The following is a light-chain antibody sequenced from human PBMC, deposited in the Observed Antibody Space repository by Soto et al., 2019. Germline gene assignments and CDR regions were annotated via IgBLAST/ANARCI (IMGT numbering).Light chain of an antibody. CDR3: QQYGSSPIT. CDR1: QSVTSNK. Sequence: EIVLTQSPGNLPLSPGERATLSCRASQSVTSNKLAWYQQKPGQAPRLLIYDASGRTTGSPDRFSGSGSGADFTLTISRLEPEDFAVYYCQQYGSSPITFGQGTRLEIK. J-gene: IGKJ5*01. CDR2: DAS. V-gene: IGKV3-20*01.